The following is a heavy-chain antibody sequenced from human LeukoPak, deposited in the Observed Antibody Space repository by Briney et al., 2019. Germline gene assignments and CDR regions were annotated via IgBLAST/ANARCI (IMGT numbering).Heavy chain of an antibody. CDR2: ISYDGSNK. CDR3: ARDQIAVAGYDAFDI. J-gene: IGHJ3*02. Sequence: PGGSLRLSCAASGFTFSSYAMHWVRQAPGKGLEWVAVISYDGSNKYYADSVKGRFTISRDNSKNTLYLQMNSLRAEDTAVYYCARDQIAVAGYDAFDIWGQGTMVTVSS. V-gene: IGHV3-30-3*01. D-gene: IGHD6-19*01. CDR1: GFTFSSYA.